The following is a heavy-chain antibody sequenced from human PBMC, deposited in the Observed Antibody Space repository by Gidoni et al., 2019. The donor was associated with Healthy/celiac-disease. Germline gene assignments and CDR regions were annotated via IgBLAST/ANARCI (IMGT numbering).Heavy chain of an antibody. Sequence: EVQLVESGGGLVKPGGSLRLSCAASGFTFSNAWMSWVRQAPGKGLEWVGRIKSKTDGGTTDYAAPVKGRFTISRDDSKNTLYLQMNSLKTEDTAVYYCTTGGSGWYGGPWTYFDYWGQGTLVTVSS. CDR3: TTGGSGWYGGPWTYFDY. J-gene: IGHJ4*02. V-gene: IGHV3-15*01. CDR2: IKSKTDGGTT. D-gene: IGHD6-19*01. CDR1: GFTFSNAW.